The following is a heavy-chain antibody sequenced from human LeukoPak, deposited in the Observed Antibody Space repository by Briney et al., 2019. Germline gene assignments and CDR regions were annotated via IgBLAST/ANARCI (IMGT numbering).Heavy chain of an antibody. CDR2: VNPSGGTT. J-gene: IGHJ5*02. V-gene: IGHV1-46*01. CDR3: ARNALRGVQYNWFDT. Sequence: ASVKVSCKASGYTFTSYYIHWARQAPGQGLEWMGLVNPSGGTTLHAQKFQGRVTMTRDTSTSTVYLEVGSLRSEDTAVYYCARNALRGVQYNWFDTWGQGTLVTVSS. CDR1: GYTFTSYY. D-gene: IGHD3-10*01.